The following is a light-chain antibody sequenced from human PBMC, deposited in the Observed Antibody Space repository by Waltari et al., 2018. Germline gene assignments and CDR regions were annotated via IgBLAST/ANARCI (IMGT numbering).Light chain of an antibody. CDR3: MQGIEYPT. CDR2: EVS. CDR1: ESLLDTEDGSTY. Sequence: DIVMTQTPFSLPVTLGEPASISCRSSESLLDTEDGSTYLDWYLKKPGQSPQLLIYEVSNRASGVPDRFSGSGSYTDFTLKISRVEAEDVGIYYCMQGIEYPTFGQGTKVEIK. V-gene: IGKV2-40*01. J-gene: IGKJ1*01.